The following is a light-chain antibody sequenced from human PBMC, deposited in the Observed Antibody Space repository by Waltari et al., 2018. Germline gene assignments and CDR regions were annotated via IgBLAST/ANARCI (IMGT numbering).Light chain of an antibody. J-gene: IGLJ2*01. V-gene: IGLV2-23*01. CDR3: CSYAGGRRVI. CDR1: KNDIGTYNF. CDR2: EAT. Sequence: QSALTQPASLSGSPGQSITISCAGTKNDIGTYNFVSWFPQFPGQAPKLIVAEATKRPSGVTYRFPGSKSGKTSSLTSSGLQAEDEADYCCCSYAGGRRVIFGGGTKLTVL.